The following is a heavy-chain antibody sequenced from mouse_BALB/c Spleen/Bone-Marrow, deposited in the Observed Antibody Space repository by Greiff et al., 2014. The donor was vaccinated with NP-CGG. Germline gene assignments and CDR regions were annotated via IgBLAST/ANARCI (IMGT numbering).Heavy chain of an antibody. Sequence: VKLEESGPGLVQPSQSLSITCTVSGFSLTSYGVHWVRQSPGKGLERLGVIWSGGSTDYNAAFISRLSISKDNSKSQVFFKMNSLQANDTAIYYCARNNGGYYSWFAYWGQGTLVTVSA. CDR2: IWSGGST. V-gene: IGHV2-2*02. D-gene: IGHD2-3*01. CDR3: ARNNGGYYSWFAY. CDR1: GFSLTSYG. J-gene: IGHJ3*01.